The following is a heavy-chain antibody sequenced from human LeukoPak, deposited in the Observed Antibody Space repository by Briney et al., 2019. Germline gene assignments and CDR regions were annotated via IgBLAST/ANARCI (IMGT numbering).Heavy chain of an antibody. D-gene: IGHD3-22*01. Sequence: ASVKVSCKASGYTFTSYGISWVRQAPGQGLEWMGWINPNSGGTNYAQKFQGRVTMTRDTSISTAYMELSRLRSDDTAVYYCARPRRYSSGYLDAFDIWGQGTMVTVSS. J-gene: IGHJ3*02. V-gene: IGHV1-2*02. CDR3: ARPRRYSSGYLDAFDI. CDR1: GYTFTSYG. CDR2: INPNSGGT.